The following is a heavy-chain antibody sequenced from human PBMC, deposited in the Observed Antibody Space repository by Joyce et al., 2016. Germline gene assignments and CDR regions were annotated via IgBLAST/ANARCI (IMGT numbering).Heavy chain of an antibody. CDR2: IFYRGST. D-gene: IGHD1-26*01. CDR3: ARAGGGTYPFDY. J-gene: IGHJ4*02. CDR1: GGSISNYF. V-gene: IGHV4-59*01. Sequence: QVKLQESGPGLVKPSETLSLTCTVSGGSISNYFWSWIRQPPGKGLEWIGYIFYRGSTNYNHPLRSRVTISLDPSKNQFSLQLSSVTTADTAVYYCARAGGGTYPFDYWGQGAPVTVSS.